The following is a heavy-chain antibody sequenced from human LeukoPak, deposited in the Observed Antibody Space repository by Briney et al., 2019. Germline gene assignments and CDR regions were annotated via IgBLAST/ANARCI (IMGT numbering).Heavy chain of an antibody. Sequence: PGGTLRLSCAASGFTFSSYGMSWVRQAPGKGLEWVSAISGSGGSTYYADSVKGRFTISRDNSKNTLYLQMNSLRAEDTAVYYCAKDLRDTAMVIIDYCGQGTLFTVSS. D-gene: IGHD5-18*01. V-gene: IGHV3-23*01. CDR2: ISGSGGST. CDR1: GFTFSSYG. J-gene: IGHJ4*02. CDR3: AKDLRDTAMVIIDY.